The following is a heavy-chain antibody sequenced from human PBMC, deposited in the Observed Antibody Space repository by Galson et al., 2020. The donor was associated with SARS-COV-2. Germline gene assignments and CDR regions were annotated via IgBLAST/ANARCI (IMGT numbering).Heavy chain of an antibody. Sequence: SETLSLTCTVSGGSISSSSYYWGWIRQPPGKGLEWIGSIYYSGSTYYNPSLKSRVTISVDTSKNQFSLKLSSVTAADTAVYYCARDPHENSYSFDYWGQGTLVTVSS. D-gene: IGHD1-26*01. CDR1: GGSISSSSYY. V-gene: IGHV4-39*07. CDR2: IYYSGST. CDR3: ARDPHENSYSFDY. J-gene: IGHJ4*02.